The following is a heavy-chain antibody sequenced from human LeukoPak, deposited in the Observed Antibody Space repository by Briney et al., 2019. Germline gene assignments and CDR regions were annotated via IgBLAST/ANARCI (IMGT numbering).Heavy chain of an antibody. CDR2: IYTSGST. CDR1: GGSFSGYY. D-gene: IGHD5-18*01. CDR3: ARYSYGYRSGRRSYYYYGMDV. V-gene: IGHV4-59*10. J-gene: IGHJ6*02. Sequence: SETLSLTCAVYGGSFSGYYWSWIRQPAGKGLEWIGRIYTSGSTNYNPSLKSRVTMSVDTSKNQFSLKLSSVTAADTAVYYCARYSYGYRSGRRSYYYYGMDVWGQGTTVTVSS.